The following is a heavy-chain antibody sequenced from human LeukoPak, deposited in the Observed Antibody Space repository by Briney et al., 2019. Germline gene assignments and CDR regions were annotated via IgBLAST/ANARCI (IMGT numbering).Heavy chain of an antibody. D-gene: IGHD3-10*01. Sequence: SETLSLTCTVSGGSISSGGYSWSWIRQPPGKGLEWIGYIYHSGSTYYNPSLKSRVTISVDRSKNQFSLKLSSVTAADTAVYYCARASMVRGMNYFDYWGQGTLVTVSS. CDR3: ARASMVRGMNYFDY. CDR1: GGSISSGGYS. CDR2: IYHSGST. V-gene: IGHV4-30-2*01. J-gene: IGHJ4*02.